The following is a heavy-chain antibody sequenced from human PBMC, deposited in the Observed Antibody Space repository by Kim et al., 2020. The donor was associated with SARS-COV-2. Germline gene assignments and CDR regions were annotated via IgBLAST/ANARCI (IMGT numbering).Heavy chain of an antibody. V-gene: IGHV4-34*01. J-gene: IGHJ4*02. Sequence: NNYNPTLKSRVTVSVDTSKNQFSLRLSSVTAADTAVYYCSRAQGGAFDYWGQGTLVTVSS. CDR2: N. D-gene: IGHD1-26*01. CDR3: SRAQGGAFDY.